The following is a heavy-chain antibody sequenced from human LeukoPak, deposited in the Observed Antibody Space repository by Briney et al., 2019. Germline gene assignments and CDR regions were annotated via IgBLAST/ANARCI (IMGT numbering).Heavy chain of an antibody. V-gene: IGHV5-51*01. CDR2: IFPGDSDT. D-gene: IGHD2-15*01. CDR1: GYTFTSYW. J-gene: IGHJ4*02. CDR3: ASEYCSGGNCYFDY. Sequence: GESLKISCKGSGYTFTSYWIGWVRQMPGKGLEWMGIIFPGDSDTRYSPSFQGQVTISADKSISTAYLQWSSLKASDTAIYYCASEYCSGGNCYFDYWGQGTLVTVSS.